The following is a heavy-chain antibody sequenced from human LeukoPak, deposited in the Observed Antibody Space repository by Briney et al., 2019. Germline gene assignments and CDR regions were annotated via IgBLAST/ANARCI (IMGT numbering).Heavy chain of an antibody. J-gene: IGHJ4*02. Sequence: PSETLSLTCAVYGGSFSGYYWSWVRQPPGKGLEWIGEINHSGSTNYNPSLKSRVTISVDTSKNQFSLKLSSVTAADTAVYYCARESRGQWLVSDYWGQGTLVTVSS. CDR1: GGSFSGYY. CDR2: INHSGST. CDR3: ARESRGQWLVSDY. D-gene: IGHD6-19*01. V-gene: IGHV4-34*01.